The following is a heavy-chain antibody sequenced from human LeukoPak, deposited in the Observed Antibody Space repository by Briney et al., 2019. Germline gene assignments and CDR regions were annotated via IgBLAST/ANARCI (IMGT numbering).Heavy chain of an antibody. CDR2: ISSNSDTI. CDR3: AVDYGGNGGTYYFDY. CDR1: GFTFSSYA. Sequence: PGGSLRLSCAASGFTFSSYAMSWVRQAPGKGLEWVSSISSNSDTIAYAEPVKGRFTVSRDNTISSLYLQMNSLRAEDTAVYYCAVDYGGNGGTYYFDYWGQGTLVTVSS. J-gene: IGHJ4*02. D-gene: IGHD4-23*01. V-gene: IGHV3-48*04.